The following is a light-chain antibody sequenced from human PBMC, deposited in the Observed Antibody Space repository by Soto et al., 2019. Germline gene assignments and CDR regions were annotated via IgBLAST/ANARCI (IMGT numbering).Light chain of an antibody. CDR2: EDN. CDR3: GTWDSSLSAV. Sequence: QSARTPPPSVSAAPGQKVTIYCSGSSSNIGSNFVSWYQQLPGTAPKLLIYEDNKRPSGIPDRFSGSKSGTSATLGITGLQTGDEADYYCGTWDSSLSAVFGGGTKVTV. CDR1: SSNIGSNF. V-gene: IGLV1-51*01. J-gene: IGLJ2*01.